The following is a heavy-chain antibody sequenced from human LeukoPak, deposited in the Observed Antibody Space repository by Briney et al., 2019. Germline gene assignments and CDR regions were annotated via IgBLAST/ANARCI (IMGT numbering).Heavy chain of an antibody. Sequence: PGGSLRLSCAASGFTFSSYAMSWVRQAPGKGLEWISAISGSGGSTYYADSVKGRSTISRDNSKNTLYLQMNSLRAEGTAVYYCAKDPDRYFDFDYWGQGTLVTVSS. CDR3: AKDPDRYFDFDY. V-gene: IGHV3-23*01. CDR1: GFTFSSYA. D-gene: IGHD3-9*01. J-gene: IGHJ4*02. CDR2: ISGSGGST.